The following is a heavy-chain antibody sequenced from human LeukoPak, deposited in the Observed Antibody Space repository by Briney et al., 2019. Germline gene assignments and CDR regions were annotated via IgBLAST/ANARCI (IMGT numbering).Heavy chain of an antibody. J-gene: IGHJ6*02. D-gene: IGHD1-26*01. CDR3: TTERNWELLRPYGLDI. CDR2: IRTKIEGETT. Sequence: PGGSLRLSCAASGFNFNYVWMDWVRQAPGKGLEWVGRIRTKIEGETTDYTAPVKGRFTISRDDSKTTLYLHMNSLKTEDSAVCYCTTERNWELLRPYGLDIWGQGTTVTVSS. CDR1: GFNFNYVW. V-gene: IGHV3-15*01.